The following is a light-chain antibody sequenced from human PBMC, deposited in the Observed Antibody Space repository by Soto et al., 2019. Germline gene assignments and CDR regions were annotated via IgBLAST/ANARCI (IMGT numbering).Light chain of an antibody. J-gene: IGKJ4*01. CDR3: QQFDNVPLT. Sequence: DTQMTQSPSSLSASVGDRVTITCQASRDITDYLNWYQQKPGKAPKLLIYDASNLETGVPSRFSGSGSGTDFTLNITSMQPEDIATYYCQQFDNVPLTLGGGPKVDIK. CDR2: DAS. CDR1: RDITDY. V-gene: IGKV1-33*01.